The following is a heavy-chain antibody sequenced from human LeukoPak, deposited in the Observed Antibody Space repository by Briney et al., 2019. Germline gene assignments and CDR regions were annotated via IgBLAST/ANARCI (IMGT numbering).Heavy chain of an antibody. CDR1: GFTFNTYP. Sequence: PGGSLRLSCAASGFTFNTYPMHCVRQAPGKGLEWGALIQDDVAKTNYADSVRCRFTISRDNSRSTVYLQMNSLKPDDTAVYYCATQTITLVVVISPFDYWGQGALVTVSS. J-gene: IGHJ4*02. CDR2: IQDDVAKT. CDR3: ATQTITLVVVISPFDY. D-gene: IGHD3-22*01. V-gene: IGHV3-30*02.